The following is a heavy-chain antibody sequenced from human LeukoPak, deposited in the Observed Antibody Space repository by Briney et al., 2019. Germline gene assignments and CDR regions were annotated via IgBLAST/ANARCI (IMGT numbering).Heavy chain of an antibody. D-gene: IGHD4-23*01. CDR2: IDDTGFT. V-gene: IGHV4-59*11. Sequence: SETLSLTCSVSGASMSDHSWSWIRQPPGKGLEWIANIDDTGFTNDNPSLKSRVTSSIDTSKNQFSLRLTSVTAADTAVYYCARGTTVATRNYYSYYMDAWGRGTTVTVSS. J-gene: IGHJ6*03. CDR3: ARGTTVATRNYYSYYMDA. CDR1: GASMSDHS.